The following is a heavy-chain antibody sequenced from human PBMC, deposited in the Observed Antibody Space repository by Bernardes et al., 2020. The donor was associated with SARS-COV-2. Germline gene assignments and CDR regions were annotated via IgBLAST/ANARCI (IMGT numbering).Heavy chain of an antibody. CDR1: GYTFTGFQ. V-gene: IGHV1-2*06. CDR3: ARERPDITGTPRD. J-gene: IGHJ4*02. Sequence: ASVKVSCKASGYTFTGFQMHWVRQAPGQGLEWMGRMNPSTGYTKYAQKFQGRVTMTRDTSISTVYMEMSRLRSDDTAVYYCARERPDITGTPRDWGQGTLVTVS. CDR2: MNPSTGYT. D-gene: IGHD1-7*01.